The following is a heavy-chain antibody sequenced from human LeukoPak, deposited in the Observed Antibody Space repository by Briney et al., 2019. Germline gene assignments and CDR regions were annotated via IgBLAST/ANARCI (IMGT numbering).Heavy chain of an antibody. CDR1: GGSISSYY. CDR3: ARLRYFDWFYDY. J-gene: IGHJ4*02. CDR2: IYYSGST. V-gene: IGHV4-59*08. D-gene: IGHD3-9*01. Sequence: SETLSLTCTVSGGSISSYYWSWIRQPPGKGLEWIGYIYYSGSTNYNPSLKSRVTISVDTSKNQFSLKLSSVTAADTAVYYCARLRYFDWFYDYWGQGTLVTVSS.